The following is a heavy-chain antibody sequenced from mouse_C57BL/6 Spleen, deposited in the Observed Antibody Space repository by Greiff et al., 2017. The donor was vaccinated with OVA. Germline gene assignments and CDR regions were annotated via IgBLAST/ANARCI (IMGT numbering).Heavy chain of an antibody. CDR1: GFSLTSYA. CDR3: ARNNAVCYGYDAWYFDV. D-gene: IGHD2-2*01. J-gene: IGHJ1*03. Sequence: QVQLKESGPGLVAPSQSLSITCTVSGFSLTSYAISWVRQPPGKGLEWLGVIWTGGGTNYNSALKSRLSISKDNSKSQVFLRMNSLQTDDTARYYCARNNAVCYGYDAWYFDVWGTGTTVTVSS. V-gene: IGHV2-9-1*01. CDR2: IWTGGGT.